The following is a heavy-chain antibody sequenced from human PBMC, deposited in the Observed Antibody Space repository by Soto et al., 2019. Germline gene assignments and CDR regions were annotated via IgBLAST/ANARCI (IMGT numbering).Heavy chain of an antibody. CDR1: GFTFDDYA. D-gene: IGHD3-10*01. CDR3: AKGSLMVRGVIILDYFDY. CDR2: ISWNSGSI. Sequence: GGSLRLSCAASGFTFDDYAMHWVRQAPGKGLEWVSGISWNSGSIGYADSVKGRFTISRDNAKNSLYLQMNSLGAEDTALYYCAKGSLMVRGVIILDYFDYWGQGTLVTVSS. J-gene: IGHJ4*02. V-gene: IGHV3-9*01.